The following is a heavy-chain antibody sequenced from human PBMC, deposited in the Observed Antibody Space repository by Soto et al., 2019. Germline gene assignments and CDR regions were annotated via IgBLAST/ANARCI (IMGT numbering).Heavy chain of an antibody. V-gene: IGHV1-69*01. CDR1: GGTFSSYA. D-gene: IGHD3-22*01. CDR3: ARGPWKDYYDSSGYLDY. J-gene: IGHJ4*02. CDR2: IIPIVGTA. Sequence: QVQLVQSGAELKKPGSSVKVSCKASGGTFSSYAISWVRQAPGQGLEWMGGIIPIVGTANYAQKFQGRVTITADESTSRAYVELRSLRSEDTAVYYCARGPWKDYYDSSGYLDYWGQGTLVTDSS.